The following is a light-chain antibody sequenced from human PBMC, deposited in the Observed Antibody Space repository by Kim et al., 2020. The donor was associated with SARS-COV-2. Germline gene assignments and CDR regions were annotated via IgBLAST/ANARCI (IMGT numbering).Light chain of an antibody. Sequence: SYELTQPHSVSVSPGQTASITCSGDKLGDKYACWYQQKPGQSPMLVIYQDRKRPSGIPERFFGCNSGNTATLTISGTQAMDEADYYCQAWDSSTVVFGGG. CDR3: QAWDSSTVV. V-gene: IGLV3-1*01. CDR1: KLGDKY. CDR2: QDR. J-gene: IGLJ2*01.